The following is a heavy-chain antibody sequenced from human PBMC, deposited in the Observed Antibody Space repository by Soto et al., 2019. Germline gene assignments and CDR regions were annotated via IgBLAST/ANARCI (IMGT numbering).Heavy chain of an antibody. J-gene: IGHJ4*02. CDR2: ISGSGDST. CDR3: AKPQWPGRGGYFEY. V-gene: IGHV3-23*01. D-gene: IGHD6-19*01. CDR1: GFTFSSYA. Sequence: EVQLLESGGGLVQPGGPLRLSCAASGFTFSSYAMSWVRQAPGKGLEWVSSISGSGDSTHYADSVKGRFTISRDNAKNRLYLQMNVLRAVATSVYTCAKPQWPGRGGYFEYWGQGTLVTVSS.